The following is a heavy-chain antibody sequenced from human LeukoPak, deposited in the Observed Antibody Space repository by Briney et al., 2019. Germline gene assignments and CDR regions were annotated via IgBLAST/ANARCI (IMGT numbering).Heavy chain of an antibody. J-gene: IGHJ5*02. Sequence: SETLSLTCTVSGASISSGSYYWSWIRQPAGKGLEWIGRVYTSGSTNYNPSLKSRVNISLDTPKNQFSLKLISVTAADTALYYCASLLAYCGGDCYQRWFDPWGQGTLVTVSS. D-gene: IGHD2-21*01. CDR2: VYTSGST. V-gene: IGHV4-61*02. CDR1: GASISSGSYY. CDR3: ASLLAYCGGDCYQRWFDP.